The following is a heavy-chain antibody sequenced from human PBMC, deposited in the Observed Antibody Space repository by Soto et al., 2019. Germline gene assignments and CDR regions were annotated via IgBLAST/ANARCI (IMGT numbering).Heavy chain of an antibody. Sequence: QVQLVQSGAEVKKPGSSVKVSCKASGGTFSSYGISWVRQAPGQGLEWMGGIIPMFGTADYAQKFQGRVTITADESTSTAYMDLSSLRSEDTAVYYCASPGGSYYGGVGYWGQGTLVTVSS. CDR2: IIPMFGTA. CDR1: GGTFSSYG. V-gene: IGHV1-69*12. D-gene: IGHD1-26*01. J-gene: IGHJ4*02. CDR3: ASPGGSYYGGVGY.